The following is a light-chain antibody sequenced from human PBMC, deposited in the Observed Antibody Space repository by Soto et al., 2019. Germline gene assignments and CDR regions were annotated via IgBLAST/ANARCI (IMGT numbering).Light chain of an antibody. V-gene: IGKV3-11*01. CDR2: GAS. J-gene: IGKJ5*01. Sequence: EVVLTQSPVTLSLSPGERATLSCRASQSFRGLLAWYQQKPGQAPRLLIYGASNRATGIPDRFSGSGSGTDFTLTISRLEPEDFVVYYCQQYCKLPITFGQGTRPEI. CDR1: QSFRGL. CDR3: QQYCKLPIT.